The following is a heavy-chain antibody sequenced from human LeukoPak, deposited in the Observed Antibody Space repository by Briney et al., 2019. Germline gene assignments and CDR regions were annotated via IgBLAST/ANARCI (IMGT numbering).Heavy chain of an antibody. J-gene: IGHJ6*02. CDR3: ATQPAISSNFFYGMDV. V-gene: IGHV4-39*01. CDR1: GGSISSSYF. Sequence: SETLSLTCTVSGGSISSSYFWGWIRQPPGKGLEWIGTIYYSGSTYYNPSLRSRVTMSVDTSKNQFSLKLSSVTAADTAVYYCATQPAISSNFFYGMDVWGHGTTATISS. D-gene: IGHD3-3*02. CDR2: IYYSGST.